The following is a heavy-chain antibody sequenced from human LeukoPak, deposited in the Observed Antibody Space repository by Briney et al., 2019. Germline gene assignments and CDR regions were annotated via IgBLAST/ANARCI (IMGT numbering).Heavy chain of an antibody. CDR1: GYTFTSYD. CDR3: ARGHRRITIFGVDARHAFDI. V-gene: IGHV1-8*02. J-gene: IGHJ3*02. CDR2: MNPNSGNT. D-gene: IGHD3-3*01. Sequence: ASVKVSCKASGYTFTSYDINWVRQATGQGLEWMGWMNPNSGNTNYAQKFQGRVTMTRNTSISTAYMELSSLRSEDTAVYYCARGHRRITIFGVDARHAFDIWGQGTMVTVSS.